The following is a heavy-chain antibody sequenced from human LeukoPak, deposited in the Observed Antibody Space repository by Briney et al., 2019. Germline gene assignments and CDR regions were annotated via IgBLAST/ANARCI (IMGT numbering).Heavy chain of an antibody. CDR3: ATDSGGNYGGNSPFDY. CDR1: GYTLTELS. D-gene: IGHD4-23*01. J-gene: IGHJ4*02. Sequence: ASVKVSWKVSGYTLTELSMHWVRQAPGKGLEWMGGFDPEDGETIYAQKFQGRVTMTEDTSTDTAYMELSSLRSEDTAVYYCATDSGGNYGGNSPFDYWGQGTLVTVSS. CDR2: FDPEDGET. V-gene: IGHV1-24*01.